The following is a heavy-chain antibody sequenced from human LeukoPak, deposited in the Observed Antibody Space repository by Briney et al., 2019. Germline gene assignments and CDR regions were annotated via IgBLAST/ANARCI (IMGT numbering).Heavy chain of an antibody. D-gene: IGHD3-22*01. V-gene: IGHV4-59*08. CDR3: ARVPLYDRSGYYFDY. J-gene: IGHJ4*02. Sequence: PSETLSLTCTVSGGSISSYYWNWIRQPPGKGPEWIGYIYYSGSTRYNPSLKSRVTISVDTSKNQISLKLGSVTAADTAVYYCARVPLYDRSGYYFDYWGLGTLVTVSS. CDR1: GGSISSYY. CDR2: IYYSGST.